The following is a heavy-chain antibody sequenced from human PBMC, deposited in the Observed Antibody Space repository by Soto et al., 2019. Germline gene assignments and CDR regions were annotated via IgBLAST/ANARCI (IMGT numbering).Heavy chain of an antibody. CDR1: GFTFSSYG. Sequence: QVQLVESGGGVVQPGRSLRLSCAASGFTFSSYGMHWVRQAPGEGLEWVAVISYDGSNKYYADSVKGRFTISRDNSKNTLYLQMNSLRAEDTAVYYCAKDAYYYDSSGSNAFDYWGQGTLVTVSS. V-gene: IGHV3-30*18. CDR3: AKDAYYYDSSGSNAFDY. J-gene: IGHJ4*02. D-gene: IGHD3-22*01. CDR2: ISYDGSNK.